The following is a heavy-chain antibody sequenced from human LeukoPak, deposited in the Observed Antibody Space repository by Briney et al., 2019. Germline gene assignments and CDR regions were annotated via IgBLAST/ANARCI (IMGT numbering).Heavy chain of an antibody. V-gene: IGHV3-13*04. CDR1: GFXFSSYD. Sequence: PGGSLRLSCAASGFXFSSYDIHWVRQATGKGLEWVSAVGTAGDTYYPGSVKGRFTISRENAKNSLYLQMNSLRAGDTAVYYCARGVDNWFDPWGQGTLVTVSS. J-gene: IGHJ5*02. CDR2: VGTAGDT. D-gene: IGHD5-12*01. CDR3: ARGVDNWFDP.